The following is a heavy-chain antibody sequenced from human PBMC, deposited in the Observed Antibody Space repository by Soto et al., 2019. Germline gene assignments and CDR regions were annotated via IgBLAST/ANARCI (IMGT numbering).Heavy chain of an antibody. J-gene: IGHJ3*02. V-gene: IGHV5-51*01. CDR1: GYSFTSYW. CDR3: ARHRDSTFDAFDI. Sequence: GESLKISCKGSGYSFTSYWIGWVRQMPGKGLEWMGIIYPGDSDTRYSPSFQGQVTISADKSISTAYLQWSSLKASDTDMYYCARHRDSTFDAFDIWGQGTMVTVSS. CDR2: IYPGDSDT. D-gene: IGHD3-3*02.